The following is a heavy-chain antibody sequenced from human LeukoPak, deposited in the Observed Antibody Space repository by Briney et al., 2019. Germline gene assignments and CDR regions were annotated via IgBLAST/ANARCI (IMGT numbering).Heavy chain of an antibody. CDR1: GFTFSSYS. Sequence: GGSLRLSCAASGFTFSSYSMNWVRQAPGKGLEWVSSISSSSSYIYYADSVKGRFTISRDNAKNSLYLQMNSLRAEDTAVYYCARDARTNGYTSLDYWGQGTLVTVSS. CDR2: ISSSSSYI. CDR3: ARDARTNGYTSLDY. D-gene: IGHD5-24*01. J-gene: IGHJ4*02. V-gene: IGHV3-21*01.